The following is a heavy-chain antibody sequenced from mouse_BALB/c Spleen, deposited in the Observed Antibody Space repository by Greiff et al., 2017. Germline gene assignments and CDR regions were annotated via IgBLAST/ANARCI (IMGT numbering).Heavy chain of an antibody. V-gene: IGHV1-54*02. CDR3: ARGTLFDY. J-gene: IGHJ2*01. CDR2: INPGSGGT. CDR1: GYAFTNYL. Sequence: QVQLQQSGAELVRPGTSVKVSCKASGYAFTNYLIEWVKQRPGQGLEWIGVINPGSGGTNYNEKFKGKATFTADTSSNTAYMQLSSLTSEDSAVYYCARGTLFDYWGQGTTLTVSS. D-gene: IGHD3-3*01.